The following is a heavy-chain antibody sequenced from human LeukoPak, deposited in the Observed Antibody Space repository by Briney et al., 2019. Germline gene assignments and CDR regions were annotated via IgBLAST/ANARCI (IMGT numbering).Heavy chain of an antibody. Sequence: ASVKVSCKVSGYTLTELSMHWVRQAPGKGLEWMGGFDPEDGETIYAQKFQGRVTMTTDTSTSTAYMELRSLRSDDTAVYYCARDDTAAAGATDYWGQGTLVTVSS. CDR3: ARDDTAAAGATDY. CDR1: GYTLTELS. CDR2: FDPEDGET. J-gene: IGHJ4*02. V-gene: IGHV1-24*01. D-gene: IGHD6-13*01.